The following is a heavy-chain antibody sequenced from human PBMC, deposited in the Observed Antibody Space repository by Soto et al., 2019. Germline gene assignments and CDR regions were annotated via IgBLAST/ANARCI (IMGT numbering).Heavy chain of an antibody. V-gene: IGHV3-30-3*01. CDR1: GSGFSSLA. Sequence: GGSLRLSCTASGSGFSSLAMHWIRQPPGKGLEWVAVVFNDESTISYADAVKGRFTISRDNSRNTLYLQMTSLRLEDTALYYCATGAACCYDTSRYWGRGTLVTVSS. D-gene: IGHD3-3*01. CDR2: VFNDESTI. J-gene: IGHJ4*02. CDR3: ATGAACCYDTSRY.